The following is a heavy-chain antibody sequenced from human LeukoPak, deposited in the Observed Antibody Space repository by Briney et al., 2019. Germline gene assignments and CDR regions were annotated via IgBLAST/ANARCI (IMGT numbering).Heavy chain of an antibody. CDR2: INAGNGYT. CDR1: GYTFFSYG. J-gene: IGHJ3*02. V-gene: IGHV1-3*01. CDR3: ATFSWLLFAFDI. Sequence: ASVKVSCKASGYTFFSYGISWVRQAPGQRLEWMGWINAGNGYTKYSQKFQGRVTITRDTSATTAYMELSSLRSEDTAVYYCATFSWLLFAFDIWGQGTMVTVSS. D-gene: IGHD3-3*01.